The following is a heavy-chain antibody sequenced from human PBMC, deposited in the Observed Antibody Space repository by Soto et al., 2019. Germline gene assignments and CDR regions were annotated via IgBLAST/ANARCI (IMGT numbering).Heavy chain of an antibody. D-gene: IGHD6-13*01. CDR3: ARDLTAAGTGYFQH. CDR2: ISAYNGNT. J-gene: IGHJ1*01. V-gene: IGHV1-18*01. CDR1: GYTFTSYG. Sequence: ASVKVSCKASGYTFTSYGISWVRQAPGQGLEWMGWISAYNGNTNYAQKLQDRVTMTTDTSTSTAYMELRSLRSDDTAVYYCARDLTAAGTGYFQHWGQGTLVTVSS.